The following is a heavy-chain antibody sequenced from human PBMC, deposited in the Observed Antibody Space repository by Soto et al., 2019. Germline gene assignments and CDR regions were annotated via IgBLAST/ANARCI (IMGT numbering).Heavy chain of an antibody. CDR3: ARHYGDHGYDH. CDR1: GFTLSSVG. V-gene: IGHV3-33*01. J-gene: IGHJ5*02. CDR2: IWSDGSKT. D-gene: IGHD4-17*01. Sequence: QVQLVESGGGVVQPGRSLRLSCVASGFTLSSVGMHWVRQAPGKGLEWVAMIWSDGSKTYYGHSVNGRFTISRDTSRNTVYLQMDSLTSEDSAVYYCARHYGDHGYDHWGQGTLVTVSS.